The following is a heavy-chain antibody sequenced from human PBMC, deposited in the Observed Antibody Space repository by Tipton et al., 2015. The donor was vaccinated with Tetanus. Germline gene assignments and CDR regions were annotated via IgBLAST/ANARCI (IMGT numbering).Heavy chain of an antibody. Sequence: TLSLTCTVSGGSISSGGYYWSWIRQHPGKGLEWNGDICYSGSNYYNPSLKSRVTISVDTSKNQFSLKLNSGTAAATAVYYCSRDQARGARGWNFFDYGGQGPLVFVSS. CDR1: GGSISSGGYY. D-gene: IGHD1-26*01. J-gene: IGHJ4*02. V-gene: IGHV4-31*03. CDR3: SRDQARGARGWNFFDY. CDR2: ICYSGSN.